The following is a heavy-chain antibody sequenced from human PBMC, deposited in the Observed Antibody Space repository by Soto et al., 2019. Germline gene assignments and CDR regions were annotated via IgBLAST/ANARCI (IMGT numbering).Heavy chain of an antibody. Sequence: QVQLVESGGGVVQPGRSLRLSCAASGFTFSSYAMHWVRQAPGKGLEWVAVISYDGSNKYYADSVKGRFTISRDNSKNTLYLQMNSLRAEDTAVYYCARDWYYDYVWGSYRYRPYFDYWGQGTLVTVSS. CDR1: GFTFSSYA. J-gene: IGHJ4*02. CDR3: ARDWYYDYVWGSYRYRPYFDY. D-gene: IGHD3-16*02. V-gene: IGHV3-30-3*01. CDR2: ISYDGSNK.